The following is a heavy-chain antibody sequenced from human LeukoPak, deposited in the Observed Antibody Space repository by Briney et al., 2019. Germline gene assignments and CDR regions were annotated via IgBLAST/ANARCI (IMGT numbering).Heavy chain of an antibody. CDR1: GFSFSSNG. CDR3: AKGSSMARPWYFDY. V-gene: IGHV3-30*18. CDR2: ISYDGSNK. J-gene: IGHJ4*02. Sequence: GGSLRLSCAASGFSFSSNGMHWVRQAPGKGLEWVAVISYDGSNKYYADSVKGRFTISRDNSKNTLYLQMNSLRAEDTAVYYCAKGSSMARPWYFDYWGQGTLVTVSS. D-gene: IGHD6-6*01.